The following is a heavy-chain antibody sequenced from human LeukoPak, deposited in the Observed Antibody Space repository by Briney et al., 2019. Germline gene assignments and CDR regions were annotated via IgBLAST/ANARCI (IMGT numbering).Heavy chain of an antibody. D-gene: IGHD3-10*01. Sequence: SVKISCKASGGTFSSYAISWVRQAPEQGLEWMGRIIPIFGTANYAQKFQGRVTITTDESTSTAYMELSSLRSEDTAVYYCAREEYYYGSGSYLSFYFDYWGQGTLVTVSS. CDR3: AREEYYYGSGSYLSFYFDY. CDR1: GGTFSSYA. CDR2: IIPIFGTA. V-gene: IGHV1-69*05. J-gene: IGHJ4*02.